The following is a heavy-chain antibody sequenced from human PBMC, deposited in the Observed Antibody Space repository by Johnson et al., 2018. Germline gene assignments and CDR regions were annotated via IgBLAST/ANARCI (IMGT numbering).Heavy chain of an antibody. CDR2: IYSGGST. CDR1: GFTVSSNY. V-gene: IGHV3-66*02. Sequence: EQLVQSGGGLVQPGGSLRLSCAASGFTVSSNYMSWVRQAPGKGLEWVSVIYSGGSTYYADSVKGRFTIPRDNSKNTLYLQMNSRRAEDTAGYYCAREGGTYYYDSSGYGYYYYYMDVWGKGTTVTVSS. CDR3: AREGGTYYYDSSGYGYYYYYMDV. J-gene: IGHJ6*03. D-gene: IGHD3-22*01.